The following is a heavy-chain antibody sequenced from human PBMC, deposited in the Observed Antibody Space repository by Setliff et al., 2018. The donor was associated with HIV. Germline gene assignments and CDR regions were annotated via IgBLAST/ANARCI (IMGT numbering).Heavy chain of an antibody. V-gene: IGHV3-23*01. J-gene: IGHJ4*02. CDR3: AKANPYSSGWAGFDS. CDR1: GFTFSNYA. D-gene: IGHD6-19*01. CDR2: ISGSGGST. Sequence: GGSLRLSCAASGFTFSNYAMNWVRQAPGKGLEWVSTISGSGGSTYYADSVKGRFTISRDNSKKTLFMQMNSLRVDDTAVYYCAKANPYSSGWAGFDSWGQGTLVTVSS.